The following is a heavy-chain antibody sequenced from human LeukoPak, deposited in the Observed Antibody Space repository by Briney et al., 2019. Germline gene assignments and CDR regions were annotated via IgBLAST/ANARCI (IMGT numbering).Heavy chain of an antibody. CDR2: ISGSGGST. CDR3: AKHEDGYYYCGMDV. J-gene: IGHJ6*02. CDR1: GFTFSSYA. D-gene: IGHD5-24*01. V-gene: IGHV3-23*01. Sequence: GGSLRLSCAASGFTFSSYAMSWVRQAPGKGLEWVSAISGSGGSTYYADSVKGRFTISRDNSKNTLYLQMDSLRAEDTAVYYCAKHEDGYYYCGMDVWGQGTTVTVSS.